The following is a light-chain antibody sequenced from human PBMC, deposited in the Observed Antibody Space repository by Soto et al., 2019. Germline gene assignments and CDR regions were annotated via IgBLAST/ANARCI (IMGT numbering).Light chain of an antibody. Sequence: QSVLTQPPSVSGAPGQRVTISCTGSSSNIGAGYDVHWYQQLPGRAPKLLIYGNTNRPSGVPDRFSGSKSGTSASLAITGLQAEDEADYYYLSVDSSRRVVFGGGTKLTVL. CDR2: GNT. J-gene: IGLJ2*01. CDR1: SSNIGAGYD. V-gene: IGLV1-40*01. CDR3: LSVDSSRRVV.